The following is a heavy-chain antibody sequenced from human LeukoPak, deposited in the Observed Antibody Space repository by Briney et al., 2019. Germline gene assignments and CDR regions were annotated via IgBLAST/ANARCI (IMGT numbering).Heavy chain of an antibody. CDR1: GGSISSYY. CDR3: ARHRGSTQLDFDY. CDR2: IYYSGST. V-gene: IGHV4-59*08. Sequence: SETLSLTCTVSGGSISSYYWSWIRQPPGKGLEWIGYIYYSGSTNYNPSLKSRVTISVDTSKNQFSLKLSSVTAADTAVYYCARHRGSTQLDFDYWGQGTRVTVFS. D-gene: IGHD6-6*01. J-gene: IGHJ4*02.